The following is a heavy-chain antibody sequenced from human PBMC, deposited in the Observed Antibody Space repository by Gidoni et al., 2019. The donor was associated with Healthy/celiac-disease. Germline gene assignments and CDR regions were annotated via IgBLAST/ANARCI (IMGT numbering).Heavy chain of an antibody. Sequence: QVQLQQWGAGLLKPSETLSLTCAVYGGSFSGYYWSWIRQPPGKGLEWIWEINHSGSTNYNPSLKSRVTISVDTSKNQFSLKLSAVTAADTAVYYCARGGRAMVVSRYFDYWGQGTLVTVSS. CDR3: ARGGRAMVVSRYFDY. CDR1: GGSFSGYY. CDR2: INHSGST. D-gene: IGHD2-21*01. J-gene: IGHJ4*02. V-gene: IGHV4-34*01.